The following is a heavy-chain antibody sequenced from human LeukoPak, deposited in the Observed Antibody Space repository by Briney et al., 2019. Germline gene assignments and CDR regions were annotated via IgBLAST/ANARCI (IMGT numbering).Heavy chain of an antibody. Sequence: SVKVSCKASGYTFTSYDINWVRQATGQGLEWMGWMNPNSGNTGYAQKFQGRVTMTRNTSISTAYMELSSLRSEDTAVYYCARGRTTVTTLIDYWGQGTLVTVSS. V-gene: IGHV1-8*01. D-gene: IGHD4-17*01. J-gene: IGHJ4*02. CDR2: MNPNSGNT. CDR3: ARGRTTVTTLIDY. CDR1: GYTFTSYD.